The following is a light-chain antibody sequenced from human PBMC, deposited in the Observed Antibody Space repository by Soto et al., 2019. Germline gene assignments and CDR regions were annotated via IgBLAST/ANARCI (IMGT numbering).Light chain of an antibody. CDR2: DVS. CDR3: SSYATTTHVI. J-gene: IGLJ2*01. CDR1: NNDIGNYNF. Sequence: QSVLTQPASVSGSPGQSITISCTGTNNDIGNYNFVSWYQRHPGKAPKLLIYDVSNRPSGVSNHFSGSKSGNTASLTISGLQAEDEADYYCSSYATTTHVIFGGGTKLTVL. V-gene: IGLV2-14*03.